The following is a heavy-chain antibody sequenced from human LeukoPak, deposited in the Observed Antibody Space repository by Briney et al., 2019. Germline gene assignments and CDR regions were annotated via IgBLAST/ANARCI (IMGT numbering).Heavy chain of an antibody. CDR1: GFTFSSYA. J-gene: IGHJ4*02. CDR3: AKDRSCTNDICHGDFDY. D-gene: IGHD2-8*01. V-gene: IGHV3-23*01. CDR2: ISGSGGST. Sequence: GGSLRLSCAASGFTFSSYAVSWVRQAPGKGLEWVSSISGSGGSTYSADSVKGRFTISRDNSKNTLSLQMNSLRAEYTALYYCAKDRSCTNDICHGDFDYWGQGTLVTVSS.